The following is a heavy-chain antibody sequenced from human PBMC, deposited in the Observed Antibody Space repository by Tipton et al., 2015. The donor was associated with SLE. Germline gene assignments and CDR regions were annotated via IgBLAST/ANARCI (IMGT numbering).Heavy chain of an antibody. CDR2: IYTSGST. D-gene: IGHD1-26*01. Sequence: TLSLTCTVSGGSISSGSYYWSWIRQPAGKGLEWIGHIYTSGSTNYNPSLKSRVTISVDTSKNQFSLKLSSVTAADTAVYYCARDWGELPDAFDIWGQGTMVTVSS. J-gene: IGHJ3*02. CDR1: GGSISSGSYY. CDR3: ARDWGELPDAFDI. V-gene: IGHV4-61*09.